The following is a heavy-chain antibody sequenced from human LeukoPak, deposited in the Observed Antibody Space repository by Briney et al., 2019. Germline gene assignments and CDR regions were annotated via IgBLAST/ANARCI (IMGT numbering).Heavy chain of an antibody. Sequence: GGSLRLSWAASGFTFSSYSMNWVRQAPGKGLEWVSSISSSSSYIYYADSVKGRFTISRDNAKNSLYLQMNSLRAEDTAVYYCARVAYSSSYWNSFDPWGQGTLVTVSS. CDR3: ARVAYSSSYWNSFDP. J-gene: IGHJ5*02. V-gene: IGHV3-21*01. D-gene: IGHD6-6*01. CDR1: GFTFSSYS. CDR2: ISSSSSYI.